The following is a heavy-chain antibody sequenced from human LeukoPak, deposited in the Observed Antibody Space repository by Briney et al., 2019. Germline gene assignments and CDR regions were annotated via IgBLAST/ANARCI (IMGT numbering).Heavy chain of an antibody. J-gene: IGHJ4*02. Sequence: PGGSLRLSCAASGFIFSKYWMHWVRQAPGKGLVWVSRINPEETTVNYADSVRGRFTISRDNARNTLYLQMDSLRVEDVAVYYCVRGGLEPFDYGGQGTLVSVSS. V-gene: IGHV3-74*01. CDR1: GFIFSKYW. CDR3: VRGGLEPFDY. CDR2: INPEETTV. D-gene: IGHD1-1*01.